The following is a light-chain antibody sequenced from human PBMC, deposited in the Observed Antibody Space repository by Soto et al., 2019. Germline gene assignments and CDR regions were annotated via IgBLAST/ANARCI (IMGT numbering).Light chain of an antibody. CDR3: HQASSFPYT. V-gene: IGKV1-12*01. CDR2: AAS. CDR1: HDIKNW. J-gene: IGKJ3*01. Sequence: DIQMTQSPSSVSASVGDTININCRASHDIKNWLAWYQQKPGKAPKVLIYAASNLESGVSPRFSGSGAGTEFSLTISSLHTEDFATYFCHQASSFPYTFGPGTKVDIK.